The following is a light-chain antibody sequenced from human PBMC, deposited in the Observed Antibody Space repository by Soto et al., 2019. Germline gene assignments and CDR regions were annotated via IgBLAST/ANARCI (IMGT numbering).Light chain of an antibody. CDR1: TGHSTYA. CDR2: LNSDGSH. Sequence: QPVLTQSPSASASLGASVKLTCTLSTGHSTYAIAWHQQQPEKGPRYLMKLNSDGSHTRGDGIPDRFSGSSSGAERYLTISSLQSEDEADYYCQTWVNGLWVFGGGTKLTVL. V-gene: IGLV4-69*01. CDR3: QTWVNGLWV. J-gene: IGLJ3*02.